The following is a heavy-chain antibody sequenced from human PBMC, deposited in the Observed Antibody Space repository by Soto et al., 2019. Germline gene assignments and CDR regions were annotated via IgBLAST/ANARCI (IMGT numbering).Heavy chain of an antibody. D-gene: IGHD1-1*01. CDR2: INHSGST. Sequence: SETLSLTCAVYGGSFSGYYWSWIRQPPGKGLEWIGEINHSGSTNYNPSLKSRVTISVDTSKNQFSLKLSSVTAADTAVYYCARDRRRTGYFDLWGRGTLVT. CDR1: GGSFSGYY. V-gene: IGHV4-34*01. J-gene: IGHJ2*01. CDR3: ARDRRRTGYFDL.